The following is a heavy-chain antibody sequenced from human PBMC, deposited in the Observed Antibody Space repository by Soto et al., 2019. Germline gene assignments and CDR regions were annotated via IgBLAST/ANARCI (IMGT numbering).Heavy chain of an antibody. J-gene: IGHJ6*02. V-gene: IGHV5-10-1*01. CDR3: ARSPDYYYYGMDV. CDR1: GYSFTSYW. Sequence: PGESLKISCTGSGYSFTSYWISWVRQMPGKGLEWLGRIDPSDSYTNYSPSFQGHVTISADKSISTAYLQWSSLKASDTAMYYCARSPDYYYYGMDVWGQGTTVTVSS. CDR2: IDPSDSYT.